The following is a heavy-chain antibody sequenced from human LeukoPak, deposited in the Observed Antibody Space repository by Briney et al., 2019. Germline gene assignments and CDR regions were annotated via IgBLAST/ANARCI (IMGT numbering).Heavy chain of an antibody. Sequence: SETLSLTCTVSGGSISSSSYYWGWIRQPPGKGLEWIGSIYYSGSTYYNPSLRSRVTISVDTSKNQFSLKLRSVTAADTAVYYCASVRLVATIRGAFDIWGQGTMVTVSS. CDR1: GGSISSSSYY. CDR2: IYYSGST. CDR3: ASVRLVATIRGAFDI. D-gene: IGHD5-12*01. V-gene: IGHV4-39*07. J-gene: IGHJ3*02.